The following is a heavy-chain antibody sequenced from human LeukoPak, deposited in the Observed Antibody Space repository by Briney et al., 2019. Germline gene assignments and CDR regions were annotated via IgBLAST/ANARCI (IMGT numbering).Heavy chain of an antibody. Sequence: SETLSLTCAVYGGSFSGYYWSWIRQPPGKGLEWIGEINHSGSTNYNPSPKSRVTISVDTSKNQFSLKLSSVTAADTAVYYCARESERYSSGWYYHYWGQGTLVTVSS. CDR3: ARESERYSSGWYYHY. CDR1: GGSFSGYY. V-gene: IGHV4-34*01. CDR2: INHSGST. J-gene: IGHJ4*02. D-gene: IGHD6-19*01.